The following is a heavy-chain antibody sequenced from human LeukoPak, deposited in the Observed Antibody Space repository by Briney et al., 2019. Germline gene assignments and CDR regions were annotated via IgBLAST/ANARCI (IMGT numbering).Heavy chain of an antibody. Sequence: QPGGSLRLSCAASGFTFSSYTMSWVRQAPGKGLEWVSTITTSDGNTYYADSVKGRFTVSRDNSKNTLFLQMNSLRAEDTAVYYCARGVATSWVDYWGQGTLVTVSS. CDR1: GFTFSSYT. D-gene: IGHD5-12*01. CDR3: ARGVATSWVDY. J-gene: IGHJ4*02. V-gene: IGHV3-23*01. CDR2: ITTSDGNT.